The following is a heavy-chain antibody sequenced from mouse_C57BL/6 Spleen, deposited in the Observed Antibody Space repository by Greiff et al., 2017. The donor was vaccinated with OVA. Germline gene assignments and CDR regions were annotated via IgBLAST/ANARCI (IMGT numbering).Heavy chain of an antibody. V-gene: IGHV5-6*01. CDR3: ARPNWDEDYFDY. CDR2: ISSGGSYT. Sequence: EVMLVESGGDLVKPGGSLKLSCAASGFTFSSYGMSWVRQTPDKRLEWVATISSGGSYTYYPDSVKGRFTISRDNAKNTLYLQMSSLKSEDTAMYYCARPNWDEDYFDYWGQGTTLTVSS. D-gene: IGHD4-1*01. CDR1: GFTFSSYG. J-gene: IGHJ2*01.